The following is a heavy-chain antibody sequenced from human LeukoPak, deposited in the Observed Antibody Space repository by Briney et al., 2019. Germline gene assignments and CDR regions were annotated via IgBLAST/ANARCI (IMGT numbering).Heavy chain of an antibody. Sequence: SETLSLTCAVYGVSFSGYYWSWIRQPPGKGLEWIGEINHSGSTNYNPSLKSRVTISVDTSKNQFSLKLSSVTAADTAVYYCARHVDYGDYLSVWGQGTLVTVSS. CDR2: INHSGST. CDR3: ARHVDYGDYLSV. V-gene: IGHV4-34*01. D-gene: IGHD4-17*01. CDR1: GVSFSGYY. J-gene: IGHJ4*02.